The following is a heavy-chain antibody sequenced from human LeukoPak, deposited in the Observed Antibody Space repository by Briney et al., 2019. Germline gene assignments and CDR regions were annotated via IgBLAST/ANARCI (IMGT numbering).Heavy chain of an antibody. D-gene: IGHD3-22*01. CDR3: AKGNYYDSSGLFDY. CDR2: VSYDGSNK. J-gene: IGHJ4*02. CDR1: GFTFSSYG. Sequence: GGSLRLSCAASGFTFSSYGMHWVRQAPGKGLEWVAVVSYDGSNKYYADSVKGRFTISRDNSKNTLCLQMNSLRAEDTAVYYCAKGNYYDSSGLFDYWGQGTLVTVSS. V-gene: IGHV3-30*18.